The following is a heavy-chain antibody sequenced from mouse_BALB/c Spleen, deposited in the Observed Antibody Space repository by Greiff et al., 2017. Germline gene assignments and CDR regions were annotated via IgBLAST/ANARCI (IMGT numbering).Heavy chain of an antibody. J-gene: IGHJ3*01. Sequence: QVQLQQSGPGLVAPSQSLSITCTVSGFSLTGYGVNWVRQPPGKGLEWLGMIWGDGSTDYNSALKSRLSISKDNSKSQVFLKMNSLQTDDTARYYCARDRNYGSSRAWFAYWGQGTLVTVSA. CDR3: ARDRNYGSSRAWFAY. CDR1: GFSLTGYG. V-gene: IGHV2-6-7*01. D-gene: IGHD1-1*01. CDR2: IWGDGST.